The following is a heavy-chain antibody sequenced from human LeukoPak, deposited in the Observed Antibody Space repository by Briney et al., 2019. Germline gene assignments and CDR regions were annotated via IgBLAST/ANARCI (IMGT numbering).Heavy chain of an antibody. CDR1: GFTFNAYN. V-gene: IGHV3-53*01. CDR2: IYSGGST. Sequence: GGSLRLSCAASGFTFNAYNMNWVRQAPGKGLEWVSVIYSGGSTHYADSVKGRFTISRDNSKNTLYLQMNSLRAEDTAVYYCATLVWLQYYFDYWGQGTLVTVSS. J-gene: IGHJ4*02. D-gene: IGHD5-12*01. CDR3: ATLVWLQYYFDY.